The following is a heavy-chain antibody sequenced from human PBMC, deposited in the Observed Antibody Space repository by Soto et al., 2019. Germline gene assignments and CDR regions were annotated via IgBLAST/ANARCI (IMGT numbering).Heavy chain of an antibody. J-gene: IGHJ4*02. Sequence: GGSLRLSCSASGFSISDYAMSWVRQAPGKGLEWVSSISDSGAKTFYADSVRGRFAISRDTSKNTVYMQMNNLRTEDTALYYCAKDGIRKDDYWGQGTLVTVSS. CDR2: ISDSGAKT. V-gene: IGHV3-23*01. CDR3: AKDGIRKDDY. CDR1: GFSISDYA.